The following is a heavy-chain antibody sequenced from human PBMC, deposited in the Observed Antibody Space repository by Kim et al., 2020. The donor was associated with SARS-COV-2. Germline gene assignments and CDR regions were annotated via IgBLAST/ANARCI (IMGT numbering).Heavy chain of an antibody. CDR1: GYTFTRYA. V-gene: IGHV7-4-1*02. CDR2: INTYTGNP. CDR3: ARVENSTNQDF. J-gene: IGHJ4*02. Sequence: ASVKVSCKASGYTFTRYAINWARQAPGQGLEWMGWINTYTGNPTYAQGFTGRFVFSLDTSVSTAYLQISSLKAEDTAVYYCARVENSTNQDFWGQGTLVTVSS. D-gene: IGHD6-13*01.